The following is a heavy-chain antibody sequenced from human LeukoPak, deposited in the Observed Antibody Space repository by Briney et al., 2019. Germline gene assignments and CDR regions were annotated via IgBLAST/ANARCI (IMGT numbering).Heavy chain of an antibody. J-gene: IGHJ1*01. CDR2: ISQTEGT. CDR1: GVSINDYF. D-gene: IGHD2-21*01. CDR3: ARLRCGHSGPLCYNH. Sequence: SETLSLTCGVFGVSINDYFWSWIRQSAGKGREGMGEISQTEGTRYIPSPGSRVTMSVGTSENQLSLKLIFVTAADTAVYHCARLRCGHSGPLCYNHGGLGTLVTVSS. V-gene: IGHV4-34*01.